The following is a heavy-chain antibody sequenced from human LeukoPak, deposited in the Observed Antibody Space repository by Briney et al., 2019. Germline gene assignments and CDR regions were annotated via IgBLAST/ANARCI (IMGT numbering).Heavy chain of an antibody. J-gene: IGHJ3*02. V-gene: IGHV4-4*07. CDR1: GGSISSYY. CDR3: ARKGGRGPHSAFDI. CDR2: IYTSGST. Sequence: SETLSLTCTVSGGSISSYYWSWIRQPAGKGLEWIGRIYTSGSTNYNPSLKSRVTMSVDTSKNQFSLKLSSVTAADTAVYYCARKGGRGPHSAFDIWGQGTMVTVSS. D-gene: IGHD1-26*01.